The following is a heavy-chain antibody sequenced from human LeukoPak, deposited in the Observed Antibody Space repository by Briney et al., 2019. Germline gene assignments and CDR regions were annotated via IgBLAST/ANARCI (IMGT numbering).Heavy chain of an antibody. V-gene: IGHV3-23*01. D-gene: IGHD3-9*01. CDR3: AKDLYDILTGPNAFDI. CDR1: GFTFSSYA. J-gene: IGHJ3*02. Sequence: GGSLRLSCAASGFTFSSYAMSWVRQAPGKGLEWVSAISGSGGSTYCADSVKGRFTISRDNSKNTLYLQMNSLRAEDTAVYYCAKDLYDILTGPNAFDIWGQGTMVTVSS. CDR2: ISGSGGST.